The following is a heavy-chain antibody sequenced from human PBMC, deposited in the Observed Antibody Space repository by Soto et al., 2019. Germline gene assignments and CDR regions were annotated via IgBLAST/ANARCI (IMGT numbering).Heavy chain of an antibody. V-gene: IGHV3-23*01. J-gene: IGHJ3*02. Sequence: GGSLRLSCAASGFTFSSYAMSWVRQAPGKGLEWVSAISGSGGSTYYADSVKGRFTISRDNSKNTLYLQMNSLRAEDTAVYYCAKPLQYDFWSGGFGDDAFDIWGQGTMVTVSS. CDR1: GFTFSSYA. D-gene: IGHD3-3*01. CDR3: AKPLQYDFWSGGFGDDAFDI. CDR2: ISGSGGST.